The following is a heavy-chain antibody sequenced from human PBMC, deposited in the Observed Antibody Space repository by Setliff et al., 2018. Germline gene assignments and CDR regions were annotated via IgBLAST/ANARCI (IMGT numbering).Heavy chain of an antibody. CDR2: IKQDESEK. CDR3: ATSDWYAAFDH. CDR1: GFTFTNYW. V-gene: IGHV3-7*01. D-gene: IGHD6-19*01. J-gene: IGHJ4*02. Sequence: GGSLRLSCAASGFTFTNYWINWVRQAPGKGLEWVANIKQDESEKHYVGSVKGRFTISRDNARNSVYLQVNSLRAEDAAVYYCATSDWYAAFDHWGQGTLVTVSS.